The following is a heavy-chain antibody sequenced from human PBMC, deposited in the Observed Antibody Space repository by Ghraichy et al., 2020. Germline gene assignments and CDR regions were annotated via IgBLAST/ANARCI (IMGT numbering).Heavy chain of an antibody. Sequence: GGSLRLTCVASGLTFRSYWMHWVRQAPGKGLLWVSGLNTDGSNTYYADSVRGRFTISRDNAKNTLYMQMNSLTAEDTAVYYCATLQLDGPDYWGKGTLVTVSS. D-gene: IGHD1-7*01. CDR2: LNTDGSNT. CDR1: GLTFRSYW. CDR3: ATLQLDGPDY. J-gene: IGHJ4*02. V-gene: IGHV3-74*01.